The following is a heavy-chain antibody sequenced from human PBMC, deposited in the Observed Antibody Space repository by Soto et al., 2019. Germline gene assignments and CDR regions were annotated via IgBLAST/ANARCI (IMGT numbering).Heavy chain of an antibody. CDR1: GFTFSSYG. Sequence: GGSLRLSCVASGFTFSSYGMHWVRQAPGKGLEWVAVIWYDGSNKYYADSVKGRFTISRDNSKNTLYLQMNSLRAEDTAVYYCARDLGYSSVNWFDPWGQGTLVTVSS. J-gene: IGHJ5*02. D-gene: IGHD6-19*01. V-gene: IGHV3-33*01. CDR3: ARDLGYSSVNWFDP. CDR2: IWYDGSNK.